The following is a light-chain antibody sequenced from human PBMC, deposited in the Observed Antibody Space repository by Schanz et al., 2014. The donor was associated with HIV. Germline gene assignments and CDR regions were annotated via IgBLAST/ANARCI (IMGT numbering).Light chain of an antibody. J-gene: IGKJ4*01. CDR2: GAS. CDR1: QSVNSNF. V-gene: IGKV3-20*01. CDR3: QHYDISRGT. Sequence: EIVMTQSPAILSVSPGERVTLSCRASQSVNSNFIGWYQQKPGQAPRLLIFGASNRATGIPDRFSGGVSGTDFTLTISRVEPEDFATYYCQHYDISRGTFGGGTRVEIK.